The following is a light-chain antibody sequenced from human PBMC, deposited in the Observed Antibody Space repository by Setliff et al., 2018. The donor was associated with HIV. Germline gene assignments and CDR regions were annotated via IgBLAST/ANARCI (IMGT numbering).Light chain of an antibody. J-gene: IGLJ1*01. CDR1: SSNIGAGYD. CDR2: GNS. Sequence: QSVLTQPPSVSGAPGQRVTISCTGSSSNIGAGYDVHWYQQLPGTAPKILIYGNSNRPSGVPDRFSGSKSGTSASLAISGLQSEDEADYYCATWDDSLNGNVFGSGTKVTVL. CDR3: ATWDDSLNGNV. V-gene: IGLV1-40*01.